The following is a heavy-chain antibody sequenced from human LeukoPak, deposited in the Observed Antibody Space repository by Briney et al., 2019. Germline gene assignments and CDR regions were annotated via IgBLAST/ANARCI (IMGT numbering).Heavy chain of an antibody. CDR3: ARRHCGGDCYSTYYYYYGMDV. V-gene: IGHV1-69*13. CDR2: IIPIFGTA. D-gene: IGHD2-21*02. CDR1: GGTLSSYA. J-gene: IGHJ6*02. Sequence: WASVKVSCKASGGTLSSYAISWVRQAPGQGLEWMGGIIPIFGTANYAQKFQGRVTITADESTSTAYMELSSLRSEDTAVYYYARRHCGGDCYSTYYYYYGMDVWGQGTTVTVSS.